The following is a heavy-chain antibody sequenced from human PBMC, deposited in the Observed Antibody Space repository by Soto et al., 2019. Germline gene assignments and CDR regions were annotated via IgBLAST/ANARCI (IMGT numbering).Heavy chain of an antibody. Sequence: QLQLQESGSGLVKPSQTLSLTCAVSGGSISSGGFSWSWIRQPPGKGLESIGYIYHSGSTYYNPSPKSRVTISVDRSKNQFSLKLSSVTAADTAVYYCAGGIAARPVGYWGQGTLVTVSS. D-gene: IGHD6-6*01. CDR1: GGSISSGGFS. J-gene: IGHJ4*02. CDR3: AGGIAARPVGY. CDR2: IYHSGST. V-gene: IGHV4-30-2*01.